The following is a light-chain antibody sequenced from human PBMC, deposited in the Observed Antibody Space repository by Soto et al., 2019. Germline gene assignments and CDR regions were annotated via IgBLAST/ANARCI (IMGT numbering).Light chain of an antibody. J-gene: IGKJ4*01. CDR1: HDVSRN. Sequence: DIQMTQSPSSLSASEGARVTITCQSSHDVSRNLNWFQQKPGEAPQLLIYDASNLERAVPSRFSGSGSGTDFTLTISSLQPEDVATYYCQQYNSMLAFGGGTEVEIK. CDR2: DAS. CDR3: QQYNSMLA. V-gene: IGKV1-33*01.